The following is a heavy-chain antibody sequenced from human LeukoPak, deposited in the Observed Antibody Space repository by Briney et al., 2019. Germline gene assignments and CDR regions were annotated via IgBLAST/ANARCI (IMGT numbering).Heavy chain of an antibody. V-gene: IGHV3-30-3*01. D-gene: IGHD3-22*01. CDR2: ISYDGSNK. Sequence: GGSLRLSCAASGFTFSSYAMHWVRQAPGKGLEWVAVISYDGSNKYYADSVKGRFTISRDNSKNTLYLQMNSLRAEDTAAYSCAGGGVRYDSPMDYWGQGTLVTVSS. J-gene: IGHJ4*02. CDR3: AGGGVRYDSPMDY. CDR1: GFTFSSYA.